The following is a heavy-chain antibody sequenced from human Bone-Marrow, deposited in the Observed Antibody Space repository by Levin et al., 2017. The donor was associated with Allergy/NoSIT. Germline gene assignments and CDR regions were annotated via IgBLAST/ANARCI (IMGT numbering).Heavy chain of an antibody. CDR2: VSNDGGDK. CDR1: GFTFTHYN. Sequence: PGESLKISCTASGFTFTHYNIHWVRQAAGRGLEWVAGVSNDGGDKYYADFVRGRFTISRDNSKNTVYLQMNRLRAEDTAVYYCANSNIMDVWGQGTAVTVSS. V-gene: IGHV3-30*18. CDR3: ANSNIMDV. J-gene: IGHJ6*02.